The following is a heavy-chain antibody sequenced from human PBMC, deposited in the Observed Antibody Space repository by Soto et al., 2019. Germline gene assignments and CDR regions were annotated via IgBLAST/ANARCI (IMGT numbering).Heavy chain of an antibody. Sequence: GGSLRLSCAASGFVFSGYGMHWVRQAPGKGLEWVSAIGGSDNRTYYADSVKGRFTISRDNSKNTLYLQMSSLRADDTAVYYCAPMGVWGQGTTVTVSS. V-gene: IGHV3-23*01. J-gene: IGHJ6*02. CDR2: IGGSDNRT. CDR3: APMGV. CDR1: GFVFSGYG.